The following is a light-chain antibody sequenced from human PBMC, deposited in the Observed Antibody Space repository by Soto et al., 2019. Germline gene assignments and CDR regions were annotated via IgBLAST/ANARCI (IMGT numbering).Light chain of an antibody. CDR1: QSISNY. V-gene: IGKV1-27*01. CDR2: AAS. Sequence: DIQLTQSPSTLSVSLGERVTISCRASQSISNYLAWYQQKPGKVPRLMIYAASNWHSGIPARFSGSGSGTDFTLTISSLEPEDFAVYHCQKRNNSPRTFGRGTKVEIK. J-gene: IGKJ4*02. CDR3: QKRNNSPRT.